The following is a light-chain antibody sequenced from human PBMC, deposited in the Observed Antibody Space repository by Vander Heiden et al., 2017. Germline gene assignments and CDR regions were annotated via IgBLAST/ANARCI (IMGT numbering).Light chain of an antibody. CDR1: QSISNY. CDR2: AAS. V-gene: IGKV1-39*01. Sequence: DIQITQPPSSLSASVGDRITITCRASQSISNYLNWYQQKPVKAPKLLMSAASSLQSGVSSRSSGRRSGTDFALRMSSLKPQDFATSSSLQSYSTGWTFGQGTRVEMK. J-gene: IGKJ1*01. CDR3: LQSYSTGWT.